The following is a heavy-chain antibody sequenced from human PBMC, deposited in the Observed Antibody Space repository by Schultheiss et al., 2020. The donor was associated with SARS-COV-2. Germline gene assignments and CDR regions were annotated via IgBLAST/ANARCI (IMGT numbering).Heavy chain of an antibody. CDR1: GGTFSSYP. CDR2: INPNSGGT. J-gene: IGHJ4*02. V-gene: IGHV1-2*06. CDR3: ARGTYYHESSGYSIVRYYFDY. D-gene: IGHD3-22*01. Sequence: ASVKVSCKASGGTFSSYPISWVRQAPGQGLEWMGRINPNSGGTNYAQKFQGRVTMTRDTSISTAYMELSRLRSDDTAVYYCARGTYYHESSGYSIVRYYFDYWAERALVTVSS.